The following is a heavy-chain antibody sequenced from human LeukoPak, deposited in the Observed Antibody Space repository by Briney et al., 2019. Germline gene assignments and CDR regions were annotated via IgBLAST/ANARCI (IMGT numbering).Heavy chain of an antibody. Sequence: ASVTVSCKASGYTFTGYYMHWVRQAPGQGLEWMGWINPNSGGTNYAQKFQGRVTMTRDTSISTAYMELSRLRSDDTAVYYCASELGSYGSGSYYKDFDYWGQGTLVTVSS. V-gene: IGHV1-2*02. J-gene: IGHJ4*02. CDR2: INPNSGGT. CDR1: GYTFTGYY. D-gene: IGHD3-10*01. CDR3: ASELGSYGSGSYYKDFDY.